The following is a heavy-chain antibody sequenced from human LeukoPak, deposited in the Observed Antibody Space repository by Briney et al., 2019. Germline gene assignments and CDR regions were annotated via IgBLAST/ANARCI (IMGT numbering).Heavy chain of an antibody. V-gene: IGHV3-23*01. CDR3: AKATVLRFLEWLCGGFDY. CDR2: ISGSGGST. J-gene: IGHJ4*02. Sequence: PGGSLRLSCAASGFTFSSYAMSWVRQAPGKGLEWVSAISGSGGSTYYADSVKGRFTISRDNSKNTLYLQMNSLRAEDTAVYYCAKATVLRFLEWLCGGFDYWGQGTLVTVSS. CDR1: GFTFSSYA. D-gene: IGHD3-3*01.